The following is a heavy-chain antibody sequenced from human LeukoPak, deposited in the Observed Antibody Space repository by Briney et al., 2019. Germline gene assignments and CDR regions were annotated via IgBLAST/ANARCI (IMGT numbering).Heavy chain of an antibody. D-gene: IGHD5-12*01. CDR3: VYSGYDSNFDY. CDR2: INSDGSSI. V-gene: IGHV3-74*03. CDR1: GFTFSSYW. J-gene: IGHJ4*02. Sequence: GSLRLSCAASGFTFSSYWMHWVRQAPGKGLVWVSRINSDGSSITYADSVKGRFTISRDNAKNSLYLQMNSLRAEDTAVYYCVYSGYDSNFDYWGQGTLVTVSS.